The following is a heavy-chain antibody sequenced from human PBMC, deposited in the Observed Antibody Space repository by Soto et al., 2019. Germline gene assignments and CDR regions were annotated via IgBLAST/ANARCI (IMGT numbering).Heavy chain of an antibody. CDR2: IYCSGST. D-gene: IGHD6-6*01. CDR1: GGSISSGGYY. CDR3: ARDLENSSSGYYYYYMDV. Sequence: QVQLQESGPGLVKPSQTLSLTCTVSGGSISSGGYYWSWIRQHPGKGVERIGYIYCSGSTYYTPSLKSRVTIAVDPSKNQFSMKLSSVTAADAALYYCARDLENSSSGYYYYYMDVWGKGTTVTVSS. V-gene: IGHV4-31*03. J-gene: IGHJ6*03.